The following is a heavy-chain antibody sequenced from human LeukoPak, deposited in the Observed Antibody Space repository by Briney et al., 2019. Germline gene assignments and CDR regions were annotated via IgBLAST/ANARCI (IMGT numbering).Heavy chain of an antibody. CDR2: INHSGST. D-gene: IGHD2-2*01. CDR1: GGSFSGYY. CDR3: ARVGNYCSSTSCYRGWFDP. J-gene: IGHJ5*02. V-gene: IGHV4-34*01. Sequence: PSETLSLTCAVYGGSFSGYYWSWIRQPPGKGLEWIGEINHSGSTNYKPSLKSRVTISVDTSKNQFSLKLSSVTAADTAAYYCARVGNYCSSTSCYRGWFDPWGQGTLVTVSS.